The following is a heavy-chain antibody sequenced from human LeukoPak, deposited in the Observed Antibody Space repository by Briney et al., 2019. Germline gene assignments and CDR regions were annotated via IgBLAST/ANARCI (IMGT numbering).Heavy chain of an antibody. CDR1: GGSFSGYY. CDR3: ARPYDGPYGMDV. Sequence: SETLSLTCAVYGGSFSGYYWSWIRQPPGKGLEGIREMNHSGGTYYNPSLKSRVTISIAMSKNQFSLKLSSVTAADTAVYYCARPYDGPYGMDVWGQGTTVTVSS. D-gene: IGHD2-8*01. J-gene: IGHJ6*02. CDR2: MNHSGGT. V-gene: IGHV4-34*01.